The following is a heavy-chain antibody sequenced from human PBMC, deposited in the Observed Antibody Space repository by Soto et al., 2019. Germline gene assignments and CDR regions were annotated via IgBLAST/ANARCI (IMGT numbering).Heavy chain of an antibody. CDR1: GFSFDTYN. CDR2: ISSGRPDI. D-gene: IGHD6-19*01. CDR3: ARDHLGIAAGDFDL. J-gene: IGHJ4*02. V-gene: IGHV3-21*01. Sequence: GGSLRLSCEASGFSFDTYNMNWFRQAPGKGLEWVSSISSGRPDIFYADSVRGRFTISRDDAKKSLFLQMNSLRADDTAVYYCARDHLGIAAGDFDLWGQGTLVTVSS.